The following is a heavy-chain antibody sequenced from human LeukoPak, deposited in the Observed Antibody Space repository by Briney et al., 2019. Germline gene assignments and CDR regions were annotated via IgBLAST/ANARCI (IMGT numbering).Heavy chain of an antibody. Sequence: PSETLSLTCTVSGGSISSYYWSWIRQPPGKGPEWIGYIYYSGSTNYNPSLKSRVTISVDTSKNQFSLKLSSVTAADTAVYYCARVFPPLEYYDSSGYYYFDYWGQGTLVTVSS. V-gene: IGHV4-59*01. CDR1: GGSISSYY. J-gene: IGHJ4*02. CDR2: IYYSGST. D-gene: IGHD3-22*01. CDR3: ARVFPPLEYYDSSGYYYFDY.